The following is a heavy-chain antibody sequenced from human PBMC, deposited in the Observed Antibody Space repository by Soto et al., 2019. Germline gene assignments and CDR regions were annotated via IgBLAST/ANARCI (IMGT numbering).Heavy chain of an antibody. Sequence: LSLTCTVSGGSISTYYWSWIRQPPGGTLEWIGYIYASGATTYNPSLESRVTMSVDMPNNEFSLELTSLTAADTAVYYCARSHSFDGSIYHYYFEFWGQGTLVTVSS. J-gene: IGHJ4*02. CDR2: IYASGAT. V-gene: IGHV4-59*01. CDR1: GGSISTYY. CDR3: ARSHSFDGSIYHYYFEF. D-gene: IGHD3-10*01.